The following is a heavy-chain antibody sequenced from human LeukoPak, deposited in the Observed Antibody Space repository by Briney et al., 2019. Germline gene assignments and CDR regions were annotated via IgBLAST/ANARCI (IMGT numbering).Heavy chain of an antibody. CDR2: ISGSGGST. CDR3: AKMLGYCSSTSCHLYYYYGMDV. J-gene: IGHJ6*02. V-gene: IGHV3-23*01. D-gene: IGHD2-2*01. CDR1: GFTFSSYA. Sequence: GGSLRLSCAASGFTFSSYAMSWVRQAPGKGLEWVSAISGSGGSTYYADSVKGRFTISRDNSKNTLYLQMNSLRAADTAVYYCAKMLGYCSSTSCHLYYYYGMDVWGQGTTVTVSS.